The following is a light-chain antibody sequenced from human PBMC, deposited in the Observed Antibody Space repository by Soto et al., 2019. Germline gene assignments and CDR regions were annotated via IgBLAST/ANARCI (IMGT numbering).Light chain of an antibody. V-gene: IGLV2-14*01. CDR3: SSFTGRSTLQ. Sequence: QSALTQPASVSGSPGQSITISCTGTTNDVGSYNYVSWYQQHPGKAPKLMIYEVSYRTSEVSNRVSGSKSGSTASLTISGLQAEDETDYYSSSFTGRSTLQVGGGTKLTVL. J-gene: IGLJ2*01. CDR1: TNDVGSYNY. CDR2: EVS.